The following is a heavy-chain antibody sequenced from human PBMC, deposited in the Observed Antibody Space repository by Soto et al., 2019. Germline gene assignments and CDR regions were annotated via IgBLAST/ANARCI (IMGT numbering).Heavy chain of an antibody. J-gene: IGHJ6*02. CDR2: IYHSGST. D-gene: IGHD5-18*01. CDR1: GGSISSSNW. V-gene: IGHV4-4*02. Sequence: ESLSLTGSVSGGSISSSNWWSWVCQPPGKGLEWIVEIYHSGSTNYNPSLKSRVTISVDKSKNQFSLKLSSVTAADTAVYYCATNYRRGTQLWFGDYYYYGMDVWGQGTKVTVYS. CDR3: ATNYRRGTQLWFGDYYYYGMDV.